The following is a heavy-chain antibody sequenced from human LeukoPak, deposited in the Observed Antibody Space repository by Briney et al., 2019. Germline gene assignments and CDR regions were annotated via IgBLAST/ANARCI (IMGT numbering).Heavy chain of an antibody. Sequence: SETLSLTCTVSGGSISSYYWSWIRQPPGKGLEWIAYIFYTGNTNYNPSLKGRVTISVDTSKNQFSLKLNSVTAADTAVYYCARHPFSDGFDIWGQGTMVTVSS. V-gene: IGHV4-59*08. CDR3: ARHPFSDGFDI. J-gene: IGHJ3*02. CDR1: GGSISSYY. CDR2: IFYTGNT.